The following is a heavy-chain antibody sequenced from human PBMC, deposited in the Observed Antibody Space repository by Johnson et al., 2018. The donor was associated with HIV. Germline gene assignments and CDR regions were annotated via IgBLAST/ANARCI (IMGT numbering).Heavy chain of an antibody. CDR1: GFTFSSYG. D-gene: IGHD6-6*01. CDR2: IRYDGSNK. J-gene: IGHJ3*02. V-gene: IGHV3-30*02. CDR3: ARGGSIAARREAFDI. Sequence: QVQLVESGGGVVQPGRSLRLSCAASGFTFSSYGMHWVRQAPGKGLEWVAFIRYDGSNKYYADSVKGRFTISRDNSKNTLYLQMNSLRAEDTAVYYCARGGSIAARREAFDIWGQGTMVTVSS.